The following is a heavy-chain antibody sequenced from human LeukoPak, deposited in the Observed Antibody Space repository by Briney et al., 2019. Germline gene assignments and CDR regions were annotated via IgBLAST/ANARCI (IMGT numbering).Heavy chain of an antibody. Sequence: ASVTVSCKASGYTFTSYGISWVRQAPGQGLEWMGWISAYNGNTNYAQKLQGRVTMTTDTSTSTAYMELRSLRSDDTAVYYCARTIPPYYYDSSGYVFPDYWGQGTLVTVSS. V-gene: IGHV1-18*01. CDR2: ISAYNGNT. J-gene: IGHJ4*02. D-gene: IGHD3-22*01. CDR3: ARTIPPYYYDSSGYVFPDY. CDR1: GYTFTSYG.